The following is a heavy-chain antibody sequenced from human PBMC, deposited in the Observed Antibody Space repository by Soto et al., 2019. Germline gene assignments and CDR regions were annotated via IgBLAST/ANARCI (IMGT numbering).Heavy chain of an antibody. CDR2: IYFRGNT. J-gene: IGHJ3*02. D-gene: IGHD3-22*01. CDR3: AREGGSYDSGGYLIRGAFDI. Sequence: SETLSLTCSVSGDSISRIDYYWTWIRQHPEKGLEWIGNIYFRGNTYYSPSLESRLTISVDTSKNQFSLKLTSVTAADTAVYYCAREGGSYDSGGYLIRGAFDIWGQGTMVAVSS. CDR1: GDSISRIDYY. V-gene: IGHV4-31*03.